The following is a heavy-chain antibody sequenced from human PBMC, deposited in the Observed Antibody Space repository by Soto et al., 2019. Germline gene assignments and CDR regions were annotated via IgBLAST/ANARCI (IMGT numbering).Heavy chain of an antibody. V-gene: IGHV1-69*02. D-gene: IGHD6-13*01. CDR2: IIPILGIA. Sequence: QVQLVQSGAEVKKPGSSVKVSCKASGGTFSSYTISWVRQAPGQGLEWMGRIIPILGIANYAQKFQGRVTXXVDKSTSTAYMELSSLRSEDTAVYYCAQQLGTIDYWGQGTLVTVSS. CDR1: GGTFSSYT. J-gene: IGHJ4*02. CDR3: AQQLGTIDY.